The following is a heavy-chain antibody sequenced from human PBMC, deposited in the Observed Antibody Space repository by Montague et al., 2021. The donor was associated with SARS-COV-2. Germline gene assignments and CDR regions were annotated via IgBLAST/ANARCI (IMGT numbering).Heavy chain of an antibody. CDR2: ISTSSLYI. Sequence: SLRLSCAASGFTFNKSSMNWFRQAPGKGLEWVSSISTSSLYIYYXXSVKGRFTVARANAKNSVFLEMNSLRVEDTAVYYCARAHSGSYSVGGDAFDLWGRGTLVTVSS. D-gene: IGHD5/OR15-5a*01. CDR1: GFTFNKSS. V-gene: IGHV3-21*01. CDR3: ARAHSGSYSVGGDAFDL. J-gene: IGHJ3*01.